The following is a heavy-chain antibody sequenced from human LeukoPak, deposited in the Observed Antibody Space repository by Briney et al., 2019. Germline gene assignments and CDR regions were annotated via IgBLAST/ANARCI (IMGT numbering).Heavy chain of an antibody. Sequence: PGRSLRLSCAASGFTFSSYAMHWVRQAPGKGLEWVAVISYDGSNKYYADSVKGRFTISRDNSKSTLYLQMNSLRVEDTAVYYCAKETVPTLPHYFDYWGQGTLVTVSS. CDR2: ISYDGSNK. J-gene: IGHJ4*02. CDR3: AKETVPTLPHYFDY. V-gene: IGHV3-30-3*01. D-gene: IGHD2/OR15-2a*01. CDR1: GFTFSSYA.